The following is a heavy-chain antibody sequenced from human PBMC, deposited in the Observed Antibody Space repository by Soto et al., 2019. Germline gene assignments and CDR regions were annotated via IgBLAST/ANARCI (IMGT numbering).Heavy chain of an antibody. CDR3: ARANGDIVVVPAAMEGYYYYMDV. CDR2: INPSGGST. V-gene: IGHV1-46*03. CDR1: GYTFTSYY. D-gene: IGHD2-2*01. Sequence: ASVKVACKASGYTFTSYYMHWVLQAPGQGLEWMGIINPSGGSTSYAQKFQGRVTMTRDTSTSTVYMELSSLRSEDTAVYYCARANGDIVVVPAAMEGYYYYMDVWGKGTTVTVSS. J-gene: IGHJ6*03.